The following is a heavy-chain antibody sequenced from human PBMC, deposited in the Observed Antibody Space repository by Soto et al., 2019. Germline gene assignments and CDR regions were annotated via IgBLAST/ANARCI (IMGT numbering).Heavy chain of an antibody. V-gene: IGHV4-34*01. CDR3: ASEDTAMDRWDYYGMDV. D-gene: IGHD5-18*01. CDR2: INHSGST. Sequence: SETLSLTCAVYGGSFSGYYWSWIRQPPGKGLEWIGEINHSGSTNYNPSLKSRVTISVDTSTNQFSLKLSSVTAADTAVYYCASEDTAMDRWDYYGMDVWGQGTTVTVSS. J-gene: IGHJ6*02. CDR1: GGSFSGYY.